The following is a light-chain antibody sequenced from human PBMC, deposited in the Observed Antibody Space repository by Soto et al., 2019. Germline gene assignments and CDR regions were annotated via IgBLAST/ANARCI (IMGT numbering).Light chain of an antibody. Sequence: QSVLTQPASVSGSPGQSITISCTGTSRDVGAYDYVSWYLQYPDKAPQLLIYYVDHRPSGVSSRFSGSKSGNTASLTISGLQAEDEGDYYCCPYADGIIYFFGTGTKVTVL. CDR1: SRDVGAYDY. J-gene: IGLJ1*01. V-gene: IGLV2-14*03. CDR2: YVD. CDR3: CPYADGIIYF.